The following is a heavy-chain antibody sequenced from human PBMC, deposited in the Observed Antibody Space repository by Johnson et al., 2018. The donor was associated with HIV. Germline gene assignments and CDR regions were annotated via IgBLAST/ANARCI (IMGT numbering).Heavy chain of an antibody. D-gene: IGHD1-26*01. Sequence: QVQLVESGGGLVKPGGSLRLSCAASGFTFSDYYMSWIRQAPGRGLEWVSYISSSGSTIYYENSVKGRFTISRDNAKTSLYLQVNSLRAEDTAVYYCARSYSRWDDVFDIWGQGTMVTVSS. V-gene: IGHV3-11*04. J-gene: IGHJ3*02. CDR2: ISSSGSTI. CDR1: GFTFSDYY. CDR3: ARSYSRWDDVFDI.